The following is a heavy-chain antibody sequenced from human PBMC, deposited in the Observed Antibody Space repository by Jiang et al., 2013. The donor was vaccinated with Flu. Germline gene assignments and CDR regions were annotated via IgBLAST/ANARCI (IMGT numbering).Heavy chain of an antibody. V-gene: IGHV1-69*06. CDR3: AREGDGYIPYFDY. Sequence: GAEVKKPGSSVKVSCKASGGTFSSYSLSWVRQAPGQGLEWMGGIIPMFGRASYAQKFQGRVTITAVKSTNTAYMELSSLRSEDTAVYYCAREGDGYIPYFDYWGQGTLVTVSS. J-gene: IGHJ4*02. D-gene: IGHD5-24*01. CDR2: IIPMFGRA. CDR1: GGTFSSYS.